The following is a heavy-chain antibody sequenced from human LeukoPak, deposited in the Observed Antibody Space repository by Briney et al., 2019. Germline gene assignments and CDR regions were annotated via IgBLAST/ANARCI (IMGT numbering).Heavy chain of an antibody. V-gene: IGHV3-23*01. CDR1: GFTFSSYA. CDR3: AKDAGYCSSTSCDPWYYFDY. CDR2: ISGSGGST. Sequence: PGGSLRLSCAASGFTFSSYAMSWVRQAPGKGLEWVSAISGSGGSTYYADSVKGRFTISRDNSKSTLYLQMNSLRAEDTAVYYCAKDAGYCSSTSCDPWYYFDYWGQGTLVTVSS. J-gene: IGHJ4*02. D-gene: IGHD2-2*01.